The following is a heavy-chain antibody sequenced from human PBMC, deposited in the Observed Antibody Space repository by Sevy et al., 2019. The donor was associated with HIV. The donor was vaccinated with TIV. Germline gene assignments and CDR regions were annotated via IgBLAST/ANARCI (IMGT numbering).Heavy chain of an antibody. Sequence: ASVKVSCKVSGSTLTKLSMHWVRQVPGKGLEWMVSFDPEDGETIYARKFQGRVTMTEDTSTDTAYMVLSSLRSEDTAVYYCATTKDYYDSSGSPFDYWGQGTVVTVSS. V-gene: IGHV1-24*01. CDR3: ATTKDYYDSSGSPFDY. D-gene: IGHD3-22*01. CDR2: FDPEDGET. J-gene: IGHJ4*02. CDR1: GSTLTKLS.